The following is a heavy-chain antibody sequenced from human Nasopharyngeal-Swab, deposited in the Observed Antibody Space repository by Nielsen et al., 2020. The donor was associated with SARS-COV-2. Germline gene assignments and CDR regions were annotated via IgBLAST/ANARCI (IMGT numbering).Heavy chain of an antibody. J-gene: IGHJ4*02. D-gene: IGHD3-9*01. V-gene: IGHV3-7*01. CDR1: EFTYIGCW. CDR3: ARGSTLRYFDRLLPSYNFDY. Sequence: GGSLRLTCAASEFTYIGCWLSWVRQAPGKGLEWVANIKQDGSEKYYVDSVKGRFTISRDNAKNSLYLKMNSQRAEDKAVYYCARGSTLRYFDRLLPSYNFDYWGQGTLVTVSS. CDR2: IKQDGSEK.